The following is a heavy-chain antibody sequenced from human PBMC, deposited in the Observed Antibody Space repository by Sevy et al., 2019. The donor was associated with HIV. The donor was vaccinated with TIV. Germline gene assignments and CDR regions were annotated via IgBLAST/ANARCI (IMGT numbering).Heavy chain of an antibody. CDR2: INPNSGDT. CDR1: GYTFTAYF. Sequence: GESLKISCKASGYTFTAYFIHWVRQAPGQGLEWMGWINPNSGDTNYAPKFQGRVTVTRDTSISTAYMELSRLGSDDTAVYYCASPGGYRYGSLLDYWGQGTLVTVSS. CDR3: ASPGGYRYGSLLDY. D-gene: IGHD5-18*01. J-gene: IGHJ4*02. V-gene: IGHV1-2*02.